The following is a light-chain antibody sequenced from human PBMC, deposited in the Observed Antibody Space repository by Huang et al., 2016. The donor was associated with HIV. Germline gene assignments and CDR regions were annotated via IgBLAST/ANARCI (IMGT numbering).Light chain of an antibody. Sequence: MTQSPPSLSASIGDRVTLTCRASRDISTFLAWYQQKPGKPPRLLIYAASILHSGVPSRFSGSGSGTNFTLTVSSLQPEDVANYYCQKYDSAPRTFGQGTKLEL. CDR1: RDISTF. CDR2: AAS. V-gene: IGKV1-27*01. CDR3: QKYDSAPRT. J-gene: IGKJ1*01.